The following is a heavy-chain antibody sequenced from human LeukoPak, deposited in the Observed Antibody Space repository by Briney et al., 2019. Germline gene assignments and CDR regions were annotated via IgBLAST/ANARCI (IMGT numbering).Heavy chain of an antibody. V-gene: IGHV1-18*01. Sequence: ASVKVSCKASGYTFTSYGISWVRQAPGQGLEWMGWISAYNGNTNYAQKLQGRVTMTTDTSTSTAYMELRSLRSDDTAVYYCAKVAAAINWFDPWGQGTLVTVSS. CDR2: ISAYNGNT. CDR3: AKVAAAINWFDP. D-gene: IGHD2-15*01. J-gene: IGHJ5*02. CDR1: GYTFTSYG.